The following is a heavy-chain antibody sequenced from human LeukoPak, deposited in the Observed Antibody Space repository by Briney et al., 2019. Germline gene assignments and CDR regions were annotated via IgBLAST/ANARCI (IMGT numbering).Heavy chain of an antibody. CDR2: TYYRSKWYN. D-gene: IGHD6-13*01. Sequence: SQTLSLTCAISGDSVSSNSAAWIWNTQSQSRGLEWLGMTYYRSKWYNDYAVSVKSRITTSPDTSKNQFSPQLPSVTPEDTAVYYCARVKYRSSWYDDYGMDVWGQGTTVT. V-gene: IGHV6-1*01. J-gene: IGHJ6*02. CDR1: GDSVSSNSAA. CDR3: ARVKYRSSWYDDYGMDV.